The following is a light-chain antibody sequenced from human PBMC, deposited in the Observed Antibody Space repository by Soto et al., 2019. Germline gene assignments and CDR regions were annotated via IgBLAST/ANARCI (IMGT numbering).Light chain of an antibody. J-gene: IGLJ3*02. CDR1: SSNIGAGYD. V-gene: IGLV1-40*01. CDR2: GNS. Sequence: QAVVTQPPSVSGAPGRRVTISCTGSSSNIGAGYDVHWYQQLPGTAPKLLIYGNSNRPSGVPDRFSGSKSGTSASLAITGLQAEDEADYYCQSYDSSLSGSTVFGGGTKVTVL. CDR3: QSYDSSLSGSTV.